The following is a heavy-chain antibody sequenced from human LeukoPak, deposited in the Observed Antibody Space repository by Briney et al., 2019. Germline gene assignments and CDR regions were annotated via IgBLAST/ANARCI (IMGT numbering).Heavy chain of an antibody. V-gene: IGHV1-2*02. J-gene: IGHJ4*02. Sequence: ASVKVSCKASGYTFTGYYMHWVRQAPGQGLEWMGWINPNSGGTNYAQKFQGRVTMTRDTSISTAYMELSRLRSDDTGVYYCARAIADYYYDSSGYYTVGYYFDYWGQRTLVTVSS. CDR1: GYTFTGYY. CDR3: ARAIADYYYDSSGYYTVGYYFDY. D-gene: IGHD3-22*01. CDR2: INPNSGGT.